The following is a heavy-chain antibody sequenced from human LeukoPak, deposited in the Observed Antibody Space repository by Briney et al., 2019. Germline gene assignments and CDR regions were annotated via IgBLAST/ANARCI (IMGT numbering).Heavy chain of an antibody. Sequence: GGSLRLSCAASGFTFSDYHMSWIRQAPGKGLEWVSYISSSGHTIYYADSVKGRFTISRDNAKNSLYLQMNSLRAEDTAVYYCARGYDILTDGYFGYWGQGTLVTVSS. CDR2: ISSSGHTI. D-gene: IGHD3-9*01. J-gene: IGHJ4*02. CDR1: GFTFSDYH. V-gene: IGHV3-11*04. CDR3: ARGYDILTDGYFGY.